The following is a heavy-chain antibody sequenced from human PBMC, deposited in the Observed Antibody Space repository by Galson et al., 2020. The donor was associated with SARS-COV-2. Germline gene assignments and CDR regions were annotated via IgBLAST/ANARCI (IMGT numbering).Heavy chain of an antibody. V-gene: IGHV3-11*01. J-gene: IGHJ4*02. CDR1: GFSFGDYY. Sequence: GESLQISCAASGFSFGDYYMSWIRQAPGQGLEWVSSISSGGGSIFYADSVEGRFTISMDNTNNALHLLIKSLRREDTALYYCARDLRTGLFDYWGQGTLVTVSS. D-gene: IGHD3-9*01. CDR2: ISSGGGSI. CDR3: ARDLRTGLFDY.